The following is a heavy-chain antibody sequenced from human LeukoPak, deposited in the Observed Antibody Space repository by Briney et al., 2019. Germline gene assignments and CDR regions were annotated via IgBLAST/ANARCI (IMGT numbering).Heavy chain of an antibody. Sequence: GGSLRLSCAASGFSFNVYAMSWVRQAPGRRLEWISIISGSGSSIYYANSVKGRFTISRDNSKNTLYLQMNSLRAEDTAVYYCAKGGRDVPDIWGQGTMVTVSS. CDR3: AKGGRDVPDI. D-gene: IGHD5-24*01. CDR1: GFSFNVYA. CDR2: ISGSGSSI. J-gene: IGHJ3*02. V-gene: IGHV3-23*01.